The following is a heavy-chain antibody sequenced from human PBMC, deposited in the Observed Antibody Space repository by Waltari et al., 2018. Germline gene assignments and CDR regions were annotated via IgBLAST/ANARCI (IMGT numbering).Heavy chain of an antibody. V-gene: IGHV4-59*01. J-gene: IGHJ4*02. Sequence: QVQLQESGPGLVKPSETLSLTCTVSGGSISSYYWSWIRQPPGKGLEWIGYIYYSGSTNYNPSLKSRVTISVDTSKNQFSLKLSSVTAADTAGYYCARVGYNGRHFDYWGQGTLVTVSS. CDR1: GGSISSYY. CDR3: ARVGYNGRHFDY. D-gene: IGHD1-20*01. CDR2: IYYSGST.